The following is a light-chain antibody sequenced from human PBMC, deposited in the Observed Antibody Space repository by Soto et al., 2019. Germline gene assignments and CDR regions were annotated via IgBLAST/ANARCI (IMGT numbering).Light chain of an antibody. CDR3: QHYNNWPRT. CDR2: GAS. CDR1: QSVSSN. V-gene: IGKV3-15*01. Sequence: EIVMTQSPATLSVSPGERATLSCRASQSVSSNLAWYQQKPGQAPRPLIYGASTRATGIPARFSGSGSGTEFTLTISSLQSEDFPTYHSQHYNNWPRTFGQGTNVQIK. J-gene: IGKJ1*01.